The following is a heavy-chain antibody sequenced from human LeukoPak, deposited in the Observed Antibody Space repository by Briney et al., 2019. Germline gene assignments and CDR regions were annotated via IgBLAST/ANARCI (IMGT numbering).Heavy chain of an antibody. CDR2: INYSGST. CDR3: ARVPAAPVSGWFDP. V-gene: IGHV4-59*01. D-gene: IGHD2-2*01. Sequence: SETLSLTCTVSGGSISNYYWNWIRQPPGKGLEWIGYINYSGSTNYNPSLKSRLIMSIDTSNNHFSLKLSSVTAADTAVYYCARVPAAPVSGWFDPWGQGTLVTVSS. J-gene: IGHJ5*02. CDR1: GGSISNYY.